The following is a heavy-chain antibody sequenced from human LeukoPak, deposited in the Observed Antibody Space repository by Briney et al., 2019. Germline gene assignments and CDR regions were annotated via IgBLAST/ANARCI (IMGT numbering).Heavy chain of an antibody. V-gene: IGHV1-69*05. Sequence: GASAKVSCKASGGTFSSYAISWVRQAPGQGLEWMGGIIPIFGTANYAQKFQGRVTITTDESTSTAYMELSSLRSEDTAVYYCARVIERDHSSSRRGSDAFDIWGQGTMVTVSS. CDR2: IIPIFGTA. CDR3: ARVIERDHSSSRRGSDAFDI. J-gene: IGHJ3*02. D-gene: IGHD6-6*01. CDR1: GGTFSSYA.